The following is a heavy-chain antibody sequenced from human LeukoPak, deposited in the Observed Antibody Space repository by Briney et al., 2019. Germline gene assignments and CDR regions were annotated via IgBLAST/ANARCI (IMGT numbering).Heavy chain of an antibody. CDR2: ISAYNGNT. D-gene: IGHD3-9*01. CDR3: ARAQPALGYFDWLFYGMDV. CDR1: GYTFTSYG. Sequence: GASVKVSCKASGYTFTSYGISWVRQAPGQGLEWMGWISAYNGNTNYAQKLQGRVTMTTDTSTSTAYMELRSLRSDDTAVYYCARAQPALGYFDWLFYGMDVWGQGTTVTVSS. J-gene: IGHJ6*02. V-gene: IGHV1-18*01.